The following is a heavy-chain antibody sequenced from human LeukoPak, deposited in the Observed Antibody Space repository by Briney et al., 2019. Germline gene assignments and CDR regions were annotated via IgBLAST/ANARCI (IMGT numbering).Heavy chain of an antibody. CDR2: IWYDGNKR. CDR1: GFTFSTYG. J-gene: IGHJ4*02. CDR3: ARGISAADY. V-gene: IGHV3-33*01. Sequence: GTSLRLSCAASGFTFSTYGMHWVRQAPGKGLEWVALIWYDGNKRYYAGSVKGRFTISRDNSNNTLYLQMNSLRAEDTAVYYCARGISAADYWGQGTLVTVPS. D-gene: IGHD6-13*01.